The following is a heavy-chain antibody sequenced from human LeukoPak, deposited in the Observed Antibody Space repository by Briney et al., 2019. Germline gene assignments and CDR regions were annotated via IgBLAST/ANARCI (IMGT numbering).Heavy chain of an antibody. CDR1: GGSFSGSN. CDR3: VRTYDY. J-gene: IGHJ4*02. Sequence: SETLSLTCAVYGGSFSGSNWSWIRQPPGKGLEWIGEIYNSGSTIYNPSLKSRVTISVDTSKNQSSLNLISVTAADTAVYYCVRTYDYWGQGTLVTVSS. V-gene: IGHV4-34*01. CDR2: IYNSGST.